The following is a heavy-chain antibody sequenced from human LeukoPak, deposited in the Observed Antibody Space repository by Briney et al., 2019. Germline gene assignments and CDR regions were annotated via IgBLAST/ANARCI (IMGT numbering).Heavy chain of an antibody. J-gene: IGHJ4*02. CDR1: GFTFSNYW. V-gene: IGHV3-74*01. CDR3: AKDLHYGSADY. D-gene: IGHD3-10*01. Sequence: SGGSLRLSCAASGFTFSNYWMHWVRQDPGKGLVWVSFNPDGSTTSYADSVKGRFTISRDNAKNALYLQMNSLRAEDTAVYYCAKDLHYGSADYWGQGTLVTVSS. CDR2: NPDGSTT.